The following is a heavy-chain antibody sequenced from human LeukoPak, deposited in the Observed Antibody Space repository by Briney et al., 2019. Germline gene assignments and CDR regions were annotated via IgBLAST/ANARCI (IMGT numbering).Heavy chain of an antibody. D-gene: IGHD5-12*01. Sequence: SETLSLTCTVSGGSISSGSYYWSWIRQPAGKGLEWIGRIYTSGSTNYNPSLKSRVTISVDTSKNQFSLKLSSVTAADTAVYYCARGLKWPPTQDFDYWGQGTLVTVSS. CDR1: GGSISSGSYY. CDR2: IYTSGST. CDR3: ARGLKWPPTQDFDY. V-gene: IGHV4-61*02. J-gene: IGHJ4*02.